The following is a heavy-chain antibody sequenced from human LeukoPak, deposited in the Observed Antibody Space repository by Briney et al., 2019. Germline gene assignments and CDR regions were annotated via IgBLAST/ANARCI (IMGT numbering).Heavy chain of an antibody. Sequence: GGSLRLSCAASGFTFSSYEMNWVRQAPGKGLEWVSYISSGSTIYYADSVKGRFTISRDNAKNSLYLQMNSLRAEGTAVYYCAELGITMIGGVWGKGTTVTISS. CDR1: GFTFSSYE. CDR2: ISSGSTI. D-gene: IGHD3-10*02. J-gene: IGHJ6*04. CDR3: AELGITMIGGV. V-gene: IGHV3-48*03.